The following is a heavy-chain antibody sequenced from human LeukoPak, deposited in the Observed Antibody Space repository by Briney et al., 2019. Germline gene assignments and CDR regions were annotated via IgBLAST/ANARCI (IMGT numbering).Heavy chain of an antibody. D-gene: IGHD1-14*01. V-gene: IGHV3-21*06. CDR2: IGPTGSDR. Sequence: GGSLRLSCTASALTFSTSGFNWVRQAPGRGLEWVASIGPTGSDRYHADSIKGRFTLSRDNANNFLYLQMNSLRAEDTAVYYCATETNGRHYDYWGQGTLLTVSS. CDR1: ALTFSTSG. J-gene: IGHJ4*02. CDR3: ATETNGRHYDY.